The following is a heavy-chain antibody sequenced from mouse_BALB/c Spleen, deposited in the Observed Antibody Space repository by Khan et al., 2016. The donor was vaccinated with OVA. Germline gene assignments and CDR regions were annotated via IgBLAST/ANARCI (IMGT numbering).Heavy chain of an antibody. V-gene: IGHV3-1*02. D-gene: IGHD2-1*01. J-gene: IGHJ4*01. CDR1: GYSITSGYS. Sequence: EVQLQESGPDLVKPSQSLSLTCTVTGYSITSGYSWHWIRQFPGNKLEWMGYIYHSGSINYNPSLKSRFSITRDTSKNLFFLQLHSVTTEDTATYYCARDGNYMDYWGQGTSVTVSS. CDR3: ARDGNYMDY. CDR2: IYHSGSI.